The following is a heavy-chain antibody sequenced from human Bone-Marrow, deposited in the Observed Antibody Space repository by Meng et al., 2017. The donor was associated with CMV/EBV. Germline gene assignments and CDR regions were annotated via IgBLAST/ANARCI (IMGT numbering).Heavy chain of an antibody. V-gene: IGHV4-34*01. CDR2: INHSGST. J-gene: IGHJ4*02. Sequence: SQTLSLTCAVYGGSFSGYYWSWIRQPPGKGLEWIGEINHSGSTNYNPSLKSRVTISVDTSKNQFSLKLSSVTAADTAVYYFATDTDYWGQGTLVTVSS. CDR1: GGSFSGYY. CDR3: ATDTDY.